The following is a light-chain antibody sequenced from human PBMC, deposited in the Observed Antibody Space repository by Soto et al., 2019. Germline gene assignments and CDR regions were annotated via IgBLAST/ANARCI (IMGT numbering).Light chain of an antibody. V-gene: IGKV1-12*01. J-gene: IGKJ4*01. CDR2: AAS. CDR3: QQAKSSVLT. Sequence: DIQMTQSPSSVSASVGDRVTITCRASQSISAWLAWYQQKPGKAPSLLIYAASSLPTGVPSRFSGSGSGTDFTLTTTTLQPEDVATYYCQQAKSSVLTFGGGTKVEIK. CDR1: QSISAW.